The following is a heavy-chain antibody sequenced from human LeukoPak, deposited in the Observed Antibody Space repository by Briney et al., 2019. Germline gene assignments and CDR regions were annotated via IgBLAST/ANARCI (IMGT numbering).Heavy chain of an antibody. CDR2: IYYSGST. Sequence: SETLSLTCTVSGDSISSYYWNWVRQPPAKGLEWIGYIYYSGSTNFNPSLKSRVTISIDTSKNQFSLKLRSVTAADTAVYYCAREVPIVRGLRWDYWGQGTLVTVSS. CDR3: AREVPIVRGLRWDY. J-gene: IGHJ4*02. V-gene: IGHV4-59*01. CDR1: GDSISSYY. D-gene: IGHD3-10*01.